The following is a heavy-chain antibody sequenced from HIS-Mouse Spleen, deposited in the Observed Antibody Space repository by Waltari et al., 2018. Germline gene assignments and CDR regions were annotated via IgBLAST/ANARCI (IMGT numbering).Heavy chain of an antibody. CDR1: GGSLRRSMYH. J-gene: IGHJ2*01. CDR3: AREIPYSSSWYDWYFDL. Sequence: QLQLQESGPGLVKPSETLSPTCTVSGGSLRRSMYHWGWIRQPPGKGLEWIGSIYYSGSTYYNPSLKSRVTISVDTSKNQFSLKLSSVTAADTAVYYCAREIPYSSSWYDWYFDLWGRGTLVTVSS. V-gene: IGHV4-39*07. CDR2: IYYSGST. D-gene: IGHD6-13*01.